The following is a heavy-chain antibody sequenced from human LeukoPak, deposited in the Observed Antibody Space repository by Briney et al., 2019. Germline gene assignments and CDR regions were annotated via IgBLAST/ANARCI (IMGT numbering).Heavy chain of an antibody. J-gene: IGHJ4*02. D-gene: IGHD1-26*01. CDR3: ARSLGGAYDY. CDR2: IDIDGSNT. V-gene: IGHV3-74*01. Sequence: GGSLRLSCAASGFPFSSYWMHWVRQAPGKGLVWVSRIDIDGSNTNYADSVKGRFTISRDNAKNTLYLQMDSLRAEDTAVYYCARSLGGAYDYWGQGTLVTVSS. CDR1: GFPFSSYW.